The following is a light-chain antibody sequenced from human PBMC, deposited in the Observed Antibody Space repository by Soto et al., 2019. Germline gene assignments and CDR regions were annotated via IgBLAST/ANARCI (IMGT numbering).Light chain of an antibody. CDR3: QQYNRHWM. J-gene: IGKJ1*01. V-gene: IGKV1-5*01. CDR2: DAS. Sequence: IQMTQSPSTLSASVGDRVTITCRASQSISSWLAWYQQKPGKAPKLLISDASNLESGVPSRFIGSGSGTEFTLTIRSMKPDDSATDDCQQYNRHWMFGQGTKVDIK. CDR1: QSISSW.